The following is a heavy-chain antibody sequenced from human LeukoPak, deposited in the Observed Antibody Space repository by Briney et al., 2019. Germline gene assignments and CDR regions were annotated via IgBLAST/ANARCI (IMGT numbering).Heavy chain of an antibody. D-gene: IGHD2-21*01. CDR1: GYSFTDYY. CDR3: ARADRLHGGPYLIGP. V-gene: IGHV1-2*02. Sequence: ASVKVSCKTSGYSFTDYYMHWVRQAPGQGLEWMGWINPNSGGTSAAQKFQGRVTMTRDTSISTVYMEVSWLTSDDTAIYYCARADRLHGGPYLIGPWDQGTLVTVS. J-gene: IGHJ5*02. CDR2: INPNSGGT.